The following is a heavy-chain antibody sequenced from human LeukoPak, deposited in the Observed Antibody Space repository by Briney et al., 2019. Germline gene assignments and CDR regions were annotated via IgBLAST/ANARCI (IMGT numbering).Heavy chain of an antibody. V-gene: IGHV4-30-2*03. Sequence: SQTLSLTCAASGGSISSGGYSWSWIRQPPGTGLEWIGYIYHSGSTYHNPSLKSRVTISVDTSKNQFSLKLSSVTAADTAVYYCARHAQWLVDYWGQGTLVTVSS. J-gene: IGHJ4*02. CDR2: IYHSGST. D-gene: IGHD6-19*01. CDR3: ARHAQWLVDY. CDR1: GGSISSGGYS.